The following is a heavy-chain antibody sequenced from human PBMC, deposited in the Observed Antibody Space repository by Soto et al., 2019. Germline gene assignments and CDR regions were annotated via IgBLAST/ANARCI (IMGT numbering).Heavy chain of an antibody. CDR2: ISTYNGNT. CDR1: GYRFSRYG. CDR3: ARDEEDANLMIVVLPGDY. J-gene: IGHJ4*02. V-gene: IGHV1-18*01. D-gene: IGHD3-22*01. Sequence: QVQLVQSGGEVKKPGASVKVSCKTSGYRFSRYGINWVRQAPGQGLEWVGWISTYNGNTQYAQKFQGRVIMTIDTSTNTAYLELRSLRSDDTAVYYCARDEEDANLMIVVLPGDYWGQGTLVSVSS.